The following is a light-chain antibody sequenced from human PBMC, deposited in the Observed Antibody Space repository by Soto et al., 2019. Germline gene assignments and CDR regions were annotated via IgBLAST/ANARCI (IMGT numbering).Light chain of an antibody. CDR2: EVS. CDR3: CCYRSSSTLV. V-gene: IGLV2-14*01. Sequence: QSALTQPASVSGSPGQSVTISCTGTSSDIGAYKYVSWYQHHPGKSPRLLIYEVSNRPSGVSNRFSASKSGNTASLTISGLQAEDEADYYCCCYRSSSTLVFGGGTKVTVL. J-gene: IGLJ2*01. CDR1: SSDIGAYKY.